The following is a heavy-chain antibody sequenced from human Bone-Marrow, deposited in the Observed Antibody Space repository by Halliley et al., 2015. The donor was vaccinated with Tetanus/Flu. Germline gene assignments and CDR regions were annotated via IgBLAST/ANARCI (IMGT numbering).Heavy chain of an antibody. D-gene: IGHD3-9*01. CDR2: ITAAGDT. CDR3: ARGNILTGYWDY. V-gene: IGHV3-13*01. J-gene: IGHJ4*02. Sequence: GLEWVSSITAAGDTYYPGSVRDRFTISREDAKNSFYLQMNSLTADDTAVYYCARGNILTGYWDYWGQGTLVTVSS.